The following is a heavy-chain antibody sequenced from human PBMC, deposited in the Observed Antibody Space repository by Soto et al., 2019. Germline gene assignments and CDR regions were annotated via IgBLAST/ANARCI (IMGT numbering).Heavy chain of an antibody. Sequence: ASVKVSCKTSGYPFNTYGINWVRQAPGQGLELMGWISAYDGKTTYAEKFQGRVTLTTDTSTSTAYMELRSLRSDDTAIYYCARDPHEFWTSYWFDPWGRGTPVPSPQ. V-gene: IGHV1-18*01. D-gene: IGHD3-3*01. CDR2: ISAYDGKT. CDR3: ARDPHEFWTSYWFDP. CDR1: GYPFNTYG. J-gene: IGHJ5*02.